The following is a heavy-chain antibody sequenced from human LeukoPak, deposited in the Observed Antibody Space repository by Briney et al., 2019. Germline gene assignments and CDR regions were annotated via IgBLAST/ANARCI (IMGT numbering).Heavy chain of an antibody. J-gene: IGHJ4*02. CDR3: ARYYYDSSGYYSLDY. CDR1: GGSVSSSNW. V-gene: IGHV4-4*02. D-gene: IGHD3-22*01. Sequence: SETLSLTCAVAGGSVSSSNWVSWVRQPPGKGLEWIGEIYDSGSTNYNPSLKSRVTISVDKSKNQFSLKLSSVTAADTAVYYCARYYYDSSGYYSLDYWGQGTLVTVSS. CDR2: IYDSGST.